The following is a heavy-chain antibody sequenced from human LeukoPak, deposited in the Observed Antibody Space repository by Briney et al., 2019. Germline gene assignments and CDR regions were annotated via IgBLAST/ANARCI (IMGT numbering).Heavy chain of an antibody. V-gene: IGHV3-9*01. CDR1: GFTFDDYA. CDR2: ISWNSGSI. Sequence: PGRSLRLSCAASGFTFDDYAMHWVRQAPGKGPEWVSGISWNSGSIGYADSVKGRFTISRDNAKNSLYLQMNSLRAEDTALYYCAKDGIAAAGTSLVGYYYYYYMDVWGKGTTVTVSS. J-gene: IGHJ6*03. CDR3: AKDGIAAAGTSLVGYYYYYYMDV. D-gene: IGHD6-13*01.